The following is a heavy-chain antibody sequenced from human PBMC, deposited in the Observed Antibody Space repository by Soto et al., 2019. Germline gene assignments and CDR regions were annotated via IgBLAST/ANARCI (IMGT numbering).Heavy chain of an antibody. CDR2: ISWNSGSI. V-gene: IGHV3-9*01. D-gene: IGHD3-16*02. Sequence: EVQLVESGGGLVQPGRSLRLSCAASGFTFDDYAMHWVRQAPGKGLEWVSGISWNSGSIGYADSVKGRFTISRDNAKNSLYLQMNSLRAEDTALYYCAKDNRFGEVIVRGYFDYWGQGTLVTVSS. J-gene: IGHJ4*02. CDR1: GFTFDDYA. CDR3: AKDNRFGEVIVRGYFDY.